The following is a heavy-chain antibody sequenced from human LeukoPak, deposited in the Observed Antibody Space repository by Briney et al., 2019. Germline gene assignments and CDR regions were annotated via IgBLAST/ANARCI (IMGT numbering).Heavy chain of an antibody. CDR1: GFIFSSYG. J-gene: IGHJ4*02. CDR2: IRYDGSNT. V-gene: IGHV3-30*02. Sequence: GGSLRLSCAASGFIFSSYGMHWVRQAPGKGLEWVAFIRYDGSNTYYADSVKGRFTISRDNSKNTLYLQMNSLRAEDTAVYYCAKMYYYDSSGPFDYWGQGTLVTVSS. D-gene: IGHD3-22*01. CDR3: AKMYYYDSSGPFDY.